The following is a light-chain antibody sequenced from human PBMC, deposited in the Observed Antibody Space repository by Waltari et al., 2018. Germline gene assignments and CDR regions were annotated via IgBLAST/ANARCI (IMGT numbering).Light chain of an antibody. V-gene: IGKV1-12*01. CDR3: QQSKSHPLT. J-gene: IGKJ4*01. Sequence: DIQMTQSPSSVSASVGDRVTISCRASQGVGSWVAWYQQKPVKAPELLIYSTSTLQSGGPSGFSGSGSGRDVTLTSSSLQPEDFATYYCQQSKSHPLTFGGGTKVEI. CDR1: QGVGSW. CDR2: STS.